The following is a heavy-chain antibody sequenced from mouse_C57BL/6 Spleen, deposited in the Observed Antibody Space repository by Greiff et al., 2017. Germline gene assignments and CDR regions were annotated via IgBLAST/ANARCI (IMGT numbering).Heavy chain of an antibody. CDR3: ARDVGSTKGYFDV. V-gene: IGHV3-5*01. D-gene: IGHD1-1*01. Sequence: VQLQQSGPGLVKPSQTVFLTCTVTGISITTGNYRWSWIRQFPGNKLEWIGYIYYSGTITYNPSLTSRTTITRDTPKNQFFLEMNSLTAEDTATYYCARDVGSTKGYFDVWGTGTTVTVSS. CDR2: IYYSGTI. CDR1: GISITTGNYR. J-gene: IGHJ1*03.